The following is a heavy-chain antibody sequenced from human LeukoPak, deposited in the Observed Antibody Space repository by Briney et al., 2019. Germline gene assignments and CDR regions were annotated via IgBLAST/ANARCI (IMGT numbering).Heavy chain of an antibody. CDR1: GYSISSGYY. J-gene: IGHJ3*02. V-gene: IGHV4-38-2*02. Sequence: PSETLSLTCTVSGYSISSGYYWGWTRTPQGKGGEGIGRIYNGGSTYYNPSLKRGVTIEVKTSKNQFSLKVSAVTAGDAAGYYWARVSVLDYDILTGYVGDNSFDIWGQGTMVTVSS. CDR3: ARVSVLDYDILTGYVGDNSFDI. CDR2: IYNGGST. D-gene: IGHD3-9*01.